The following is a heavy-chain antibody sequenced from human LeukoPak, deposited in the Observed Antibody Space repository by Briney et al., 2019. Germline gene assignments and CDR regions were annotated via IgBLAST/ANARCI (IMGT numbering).Heavy chain of an antibody. J-gene: IGHJ5*02. CDR3: ARKARSYSSTWQTRGGNWFDP. CDR1: GRSFSAYY. Sequence: SETLSLTCAVYGRSFSAYYWNWIRQPPGKGLEWIGEINHSRSTNYNPSLKSRVTLSVDTSKNQFSLRLSSVTAADTAVYYCARKARSYSSTWQTRGGNWFDPWGQGTLVTVSS. V-gene: IGHV4-34*01. D-gene: IGHD6-13*01. CDR2: INHSRST.